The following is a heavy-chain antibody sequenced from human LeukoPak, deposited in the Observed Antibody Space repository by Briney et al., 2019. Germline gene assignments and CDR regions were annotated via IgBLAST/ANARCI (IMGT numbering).Heavy chain of an antibody. CDR1: GFTFSRYA. D-gene: IGHD5-12*01. Sequence: GGSLRPSCAASGFTFSRYAMSWVRQAPGNGLEWVSAISGSGGSTYYADSVKGRFTISRDNSKNTLYLQMNSLRAEDTAVYYCAKGARWLQGYWGQGTLVTVSS. CDR2: ISGSGGST. CDR3: AKGARWLQGY. J-gene: IGHJ4*02. V-gene: IGHV3-23*01.